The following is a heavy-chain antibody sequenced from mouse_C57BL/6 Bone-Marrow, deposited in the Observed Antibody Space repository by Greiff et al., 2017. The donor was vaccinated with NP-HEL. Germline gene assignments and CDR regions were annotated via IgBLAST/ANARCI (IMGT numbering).Heavy chain of an antibody. V-gene: IGHV5-12*01. J-gene: IGHJ2*01. Sequence: EVKLEESGGGLVQPGGSLKLSCAASGFTFSDYYMYWVRQTPEKRLEWVAYISNGGGSTYYPDTVKGRFTISRDNAKNTLYLQMSRLKSEDTAMYYCARRGNFLFDYWGQGTTLTVSS. CDR1: GFTFSDYY. D-gene: IGHD2-1*01. CDR2: ISNGGGST. CDR3: ARRGNFLFDY.